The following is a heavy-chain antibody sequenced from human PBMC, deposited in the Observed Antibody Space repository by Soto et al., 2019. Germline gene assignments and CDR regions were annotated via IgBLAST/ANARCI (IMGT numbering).Heavy chain of an antibody. Sequence: PGGSLRLSSADSGFTFSSYGMSWVRQAPGKGLEWVANIKQDETEKYYVDSVKGRFAISRDNGKNTLYLQMNSLRAEDTAVYYCARVRTENYYGMDVWGQGTTVTVSS. CDR2: IKQDETEK. V-gene: IGHV3-7*05. CDR3: ARVRTENYYGMDV. CDR1: GFTFSSYG. J-gene: IGHJ6*02.